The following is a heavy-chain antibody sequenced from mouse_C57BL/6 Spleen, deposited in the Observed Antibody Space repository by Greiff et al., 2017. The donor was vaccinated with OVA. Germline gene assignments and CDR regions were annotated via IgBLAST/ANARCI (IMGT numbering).Heavy chain of an antibody. CDR2: ISSGSSTI. CDR3: AKAFYDGYYGGYAMDY. Sequence: EVQVVESGGGLVKPGGSLKLSCAASGFTFSDYGMHWVRQAPEKGLEWVAYISSGSSTIYYADTVKGRFTISRDNAKNTLFLQMTSLRSEDTAMYYCAKAFYDGYYGGYAMDYWGQGTSVTVSS. V-gene: IGHV5-17*01. J-gene: IGHJ4*01. D-gene: IGHD2-3*01. CDR1: GFTFSDYG.